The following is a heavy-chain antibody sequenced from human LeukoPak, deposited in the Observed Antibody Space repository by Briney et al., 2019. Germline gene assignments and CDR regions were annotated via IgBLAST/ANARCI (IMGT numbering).Heavy chain of an antibody. V-gene: IGHV1-18*01. J-gene: IGHJ3*02. CDR3: ARDQRITQIVVVTDTFDI. Sequence: ASVKVSCRASDCTFTNYGITWVRQAPGQGLEWMGWISAYNGNTIYAQKFQGRVTMTTDTSTSTAYMELRSLRSDDTAVYYCARDQRITQIVVVTDTFDIWGQGTMVTVSS. CDR2: ISAYNGNT. CDR1: DCTFTNYG. D-gene: IGHD3-22*01.